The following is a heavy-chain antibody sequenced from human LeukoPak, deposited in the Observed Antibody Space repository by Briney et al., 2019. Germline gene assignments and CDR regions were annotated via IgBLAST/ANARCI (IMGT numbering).Heavy chain of an antibody. Sequence: SETLSLTCAVSGGSISSYYWSWIRQPPGKGLEWIGYTHYSGSTDYNPSLKTRVTISVDTSKNQFSLKLSSVTAADTAVYYSARGAAGTVPFDYWGQGTLVTVSS. J-gene: IGHJ4*02. CDR1: GGSISSYY. CDR2: THYSGST. CDR3: ARGAAGTVPFDY. V-gene: IGHV4-59*08. D-gene: IGHD6-13*01.